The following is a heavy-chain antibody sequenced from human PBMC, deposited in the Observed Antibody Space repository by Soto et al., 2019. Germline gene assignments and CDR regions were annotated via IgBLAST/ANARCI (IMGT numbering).Heavy chain of an antibody. CDR2: IYYSGST. CDR3: ARRDIVVVPAAMNFYNWFDP. J-gene: IGHJ5*02. Sequence: PSETLSLTCTVSGGSISSSSYYWGWIRQPPGKGLEWIGSIYYSGSTYYNPSLMSRVTISVDTSKNQFSLKLSSVTAADTAVYYCARRDIVVVPAAMNFYNWFDPWGQGTLVTVSS. V-gene: IGHV4-39*01. CDR1: GGSISSSSYY. D-gene: IGHD2-2*01.